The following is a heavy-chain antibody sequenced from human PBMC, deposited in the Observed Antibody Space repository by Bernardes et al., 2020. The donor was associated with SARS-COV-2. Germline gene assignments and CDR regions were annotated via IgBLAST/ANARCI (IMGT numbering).Heavy chain of an antibody. Sequence: SETLSLTCTVSDASIGRYYWSWIRQPPGKGLEWIGYIYYTGSTNYNPSLKSRVTMSIGTSKTQFSLKLSSVTAADTAVYYCARHPPREWAILGEFDYWGQGTLVTVSS. V-gene: IGHV4-59*08. CDR2: IYYTGST. J-gene: IGHJ4*02. D-gene: IGHD1-26*01. CDR3: ARHPPREWAILGEFDY. CDR1: DASIGRYY.